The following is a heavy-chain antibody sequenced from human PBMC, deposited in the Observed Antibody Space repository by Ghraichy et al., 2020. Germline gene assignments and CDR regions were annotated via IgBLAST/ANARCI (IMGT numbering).Heavy chain of an antibody. D-gene: IGHD2-2*01. J-gene: IGHJ4*02. CDR1: GFTFSGYP. V-gene: IGHV3-23*01. Sequence: GEPLNISCAASGFTFSGYPMSWVRQAPGKGLEWVSEVDDSGDGTYYADSVKGRFTISRDNSKNTLYLQMNSLRAEDTAIYYCARDGLGSSTNYWGQGTLVTVSS. CDR3: ARDGLGSSTNY. CDR2: VDDSGDGT.